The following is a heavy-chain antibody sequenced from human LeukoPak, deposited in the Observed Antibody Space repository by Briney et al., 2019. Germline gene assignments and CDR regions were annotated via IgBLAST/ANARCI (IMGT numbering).Heavy chain of an antibody. V-gene: IGHV1-18*01. Sequence: ASVKVSCKASGYTFTSYGISWVRQAPGQGLEWMGWISAYNGKTNFAQKLRGRITMTTDTSTSTVYMELRSLRSDDTAVYYCARWDRGTNSDFDYWGQGSLVTVSS. CDR3: ARWDRGTNSDFDY. CDR2: ISAYNGKT. D-gene: IGHD1-26*01. CDR1: GYTFTSYG. J-gene: IGHJ4*02.